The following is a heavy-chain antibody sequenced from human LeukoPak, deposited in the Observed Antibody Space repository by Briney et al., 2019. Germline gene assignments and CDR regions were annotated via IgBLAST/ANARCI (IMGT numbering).Heavy chain of an antibody. D-gene: IGHD3-3*01. Sequence: PGRSLRLSCTVSGFTFVGHAMSWIRQAPGKGLEWVGFLRSKPYGGTTEYAASVRSRFTISRADSKSIAYLQMNSLRTEDTAAYHCARDFWDLDYYFYYMDVWGKGTTVTVSS. J-gene: IGHJ6*03. V-gene: IGHV3-49*03. CDR3: ARDFWDLDYYFYYMDV. CDR2: LRSKPYGGTT. CDR1: GFTFVGHA.